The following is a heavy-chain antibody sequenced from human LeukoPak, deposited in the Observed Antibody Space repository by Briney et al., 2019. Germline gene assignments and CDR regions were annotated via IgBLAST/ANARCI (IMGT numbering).Heavy chain of an antibody. CDR1: GGTFSSYA. Sequence: SVTVSCKASGGTFSSYAISWVRRAPGQGLEWMGGIIPIFGTANYAQKFQGRVTITADESTSTAYMELSSLRSEDTAVYYCARDILEVYGMDVWGQGTTVTVSS. V-gene: IGHV1-69*13. CDR3: ARDILEVYGMDV. D-gene: IGHD3-3*01. J-gene: IGHJ6*02. CDR2: IIPIFGTA.